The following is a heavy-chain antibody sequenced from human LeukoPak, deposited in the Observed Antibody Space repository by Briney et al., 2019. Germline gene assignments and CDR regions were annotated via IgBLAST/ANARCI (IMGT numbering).Heavy chain of an antibody. CDR1: GFTFSDYS. CDR3: ARVSELGSLDY. J-gene: IGHJ4*02. V-gene: IGHV3-21*01. D-gene: IGHD7-27*01. Sequence: GGSLRLSCAASGFTFSDYSMNWVRQAPGKGLEWVSSISRSSRHVYYAGSVKGRFTISRDNAKNSLYLQMNSLRAEDMAVYYCARVSELGSLDYWGQGTLVTVSS. CDR2: ISRSSRHV.